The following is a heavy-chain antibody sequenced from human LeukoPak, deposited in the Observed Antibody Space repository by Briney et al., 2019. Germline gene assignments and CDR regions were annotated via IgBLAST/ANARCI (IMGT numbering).Heavy chain of an antibody. V-gene: IGHV3-73*01. J-gene: IGHJ6*02. D-gene: IGHD5-18*01. CDR1: GFTFSGSA. Sequence: GGSLKLSCAASGFTFSGSAMHWVRQASGKGLEWVGRIRSKANSYATAYAASVKGRFTISRDDSKNTAYLQMNSLKTEDTAVYYWTANTAMVRGYYYYGMDVWGQGTTVTVSS. CDR2: IRSKANSYAT. CDR3: TANTAMVRGYYYYGMDV.